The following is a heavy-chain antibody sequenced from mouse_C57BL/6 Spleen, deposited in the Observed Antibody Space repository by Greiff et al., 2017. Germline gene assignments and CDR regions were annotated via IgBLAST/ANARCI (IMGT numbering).Heavy chain of an antibody. V-gene: IGHV5-6*01. J-gene: IGHJ2*01. Sequence: EVKLMESGGDLVKPGGSLKLSCAASGFTFSSYGMSWVRQTPDKRLEWVATISSGGSYTYYPDSVKGRFTISRDNAKNTLYLQMSSLKSEDTAMYYCARPDYYGSSYLDYWGQGTTLTVSS. CDR2: ISSGGSYT. CDR3: ARPDYYGSSYLDY. D-gene: IGHD1-1*01. CDR1: GFTFSSYG.